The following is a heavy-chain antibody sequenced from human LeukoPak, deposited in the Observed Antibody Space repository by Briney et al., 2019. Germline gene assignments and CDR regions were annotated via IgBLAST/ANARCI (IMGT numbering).Heavy chain of an antibody. Sequence: ASVKVSCKASGHTFINYYMHWVRQAPGQGLEWMGWINPNSGGTNYAQKFQGRVTMTRDTSISTAYMELRRLRSGDTAVYYCAREGPWYYYDSSEAFDIWGQGTMVTVSS. D-gene: IGHD3-22*01. CDR1: GHTFINYY. V-gene: IGHV1-2*02. CDR2: INPNSGGT. CDR3: AREGPWYYYDSSEAFDI. J-gene: IGHJ3*02.